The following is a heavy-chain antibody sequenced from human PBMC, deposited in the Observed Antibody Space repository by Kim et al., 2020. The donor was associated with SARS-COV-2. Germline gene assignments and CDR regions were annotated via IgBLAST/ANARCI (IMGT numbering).Heavy chain of an antibody. V-gene: IGHV3-53*01. J-gene: IGHJ4*02. CDR3: ARGPYGSGSYRY. D-gene: IGHD3-10*01. Sequence: YADSVKGRFTISRDNSKNTLYLQRNSLRAEDTAVYYCARGPYGSGSYRYWGQGTLVTVSS.